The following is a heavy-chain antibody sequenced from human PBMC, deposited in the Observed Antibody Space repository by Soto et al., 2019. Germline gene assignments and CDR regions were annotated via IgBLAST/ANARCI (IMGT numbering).Heavy chain of an antibody. CDR3: ARQRRGGYWFDP. Sequence: SETLSLTCAVSGVSVTNGDYYWTWMRQSPGKGLEWIGNIYYTETTNYNPSLNSRLSISIDTSRNQFSLQLTSVTAADTAIYYCARQRRGGYWFDPWGQGTLATVYS. CDR2: IYYTETT. CDR1: GVSVTNGDYY. J-gene: IGHJ5*02. V-gene: IGHV4-30-4*01.